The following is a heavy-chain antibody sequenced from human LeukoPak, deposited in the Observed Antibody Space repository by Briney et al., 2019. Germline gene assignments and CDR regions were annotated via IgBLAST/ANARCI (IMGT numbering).Heavy chain of an antibody. J-gene: IGHJ2*01. Sequence: GGSLRLSCAASGFTFSNYAMSWVRQAPGKGLEGVSGICGSGGSTYYADSGKGRLTISRDNSKNTLYLQMDSLRAEDTAVYYCAKVGIRISLIVVVFTTADDWYFDLWGRGTLVTVSS. CDR3: AKVGIRISLIVVVFTTADDWYFDL. CDR1: GFTFSNYA. V-gene: IGHV3-23*01. D-gene: IGHD3-22*01. CDR2: ICGSGGST.